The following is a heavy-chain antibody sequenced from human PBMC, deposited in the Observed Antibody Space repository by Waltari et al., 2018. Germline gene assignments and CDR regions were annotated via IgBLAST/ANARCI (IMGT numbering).Heavy chain of an antibody. V-gene: IGHV3-74*01. CDR3: TRGGVGYGNFEY. D-gene: IGHD5-12*01. CDR1: GFAFSSYW. CDR2: SYAGSSDT. J-gene: IGHJ4*02. Sequence: EVQLVESGGDLVQPGGSLRLSCAASGFAFSSYWMHWVRQTPGKGLVWVDGSYAGSSDTYYADSVKGRFTISRDNAKNTLYLQMNSLRVEDTAVYYCTRGGVGYGNFEYWGLGTLVTVSS.